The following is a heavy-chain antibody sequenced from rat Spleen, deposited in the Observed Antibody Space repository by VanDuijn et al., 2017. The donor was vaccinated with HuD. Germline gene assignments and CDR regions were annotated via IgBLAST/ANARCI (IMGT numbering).Heavy chain of an antibody. CDR3: SNNWELYY. CDR1: GFTFSDYY. Sequence: EVQLVESGGGLVQPGRSLKLSCAASGFTFSDYYMAWVRQAPKKGLEWVAFLSYDGSKTFYRDSVKGRFTFSRDNAKSTLYLQMNSLRSEDTATYYCSNNWELYYWGQGVMVTVSS. CDR2: LSYDGSKT. D-gene: IGHD5-1*01. V-gene: IGHV5-20*01. J-gene: IGHJ2*01.